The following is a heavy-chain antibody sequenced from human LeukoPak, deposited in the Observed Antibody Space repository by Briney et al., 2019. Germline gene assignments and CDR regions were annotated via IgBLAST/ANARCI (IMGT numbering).Heavy chain of an antibody. D-gene: IGHD6-19*01. Sequence: ASVKVFCKASGYTFTSYAMHWVRQAPGQRLEWMGWINAGNGNTKYSQKFQGRVTITRDTSASTAYMELSSLRSEDTAVYYCARVRYSSGWAILGYWGQGTLVTVSS. J-gene: IGHJ4*02. CDR1: GYTFTSYA. CDR3: ARVRYSSGWAILGY. CDR2: INAGNGNT. V-gene: IGHV1-3*01.